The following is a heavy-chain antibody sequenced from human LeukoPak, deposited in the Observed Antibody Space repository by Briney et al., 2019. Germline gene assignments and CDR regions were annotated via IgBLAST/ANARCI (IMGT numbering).Heavy chain of an antibody. CDR3: TTHPVLRYFAWLSYYFDY. Sequence: PGGSLRLSCAASGFTFSNAWMSWVRQAPGKGLEWVGRIKSKTDGGTTDYAAPVKGRFTISRDDSKNTLYLQMNSLKSEDTAVYYCTTHPVLRYFAWLSYYFDYWGQGTLVTVSS. CDR1: GFTFSNAW. CDR2: IKSKTDGGTT. J-gene: IGHJ4*02. V-gene: IGHV3-15*01. D-gene: IGHD3-9*01.